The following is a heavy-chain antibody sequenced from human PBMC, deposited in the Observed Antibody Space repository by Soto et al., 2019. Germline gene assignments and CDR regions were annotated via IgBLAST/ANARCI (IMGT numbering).Heavy chain of an antibody. CDR3: ASSGGSGYYYYYGMDV. Sequence: QVQLVQSGAEVKKPGSSVKVSCKASGGTFSSYAISWVRQAPGQGLEWMGGIIPIFGTADYAQKFQGRVTITADESTSTAYMELSSLRSEDTAVYYCASSGGSGYYYYYGMDVWGQGTTVTVSS. D-gene: IGHD2-15*01. CDR2: IIPIFGTA. CDR1: GGTFSSYA. V-gene: IGHV1-69*01. J-gene: IGHJ6*02.